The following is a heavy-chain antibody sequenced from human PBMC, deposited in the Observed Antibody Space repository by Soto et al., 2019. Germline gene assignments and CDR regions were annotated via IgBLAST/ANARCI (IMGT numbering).Heavy chain of an antibody. CDR2: IKSKTDGGTT. CDR1: GFTFSNAW. CDR3: TTSNSYPYYYYYYGMDV. V-gene: IGHV3-15*07. J-gene: IGHJ6*02. D-gene: IGHD5-18*01. Sequence: GGSLRLSCAASGFTFSNAWMNWVRQAPGKGLEWVGRIKSKTDGGTTDYAAPVKGRFTISRDDSKNTLYLQMNSLKTEDTAVYYCTTSNSYPYYYYYYGMDVWGQGTTVTVSS.